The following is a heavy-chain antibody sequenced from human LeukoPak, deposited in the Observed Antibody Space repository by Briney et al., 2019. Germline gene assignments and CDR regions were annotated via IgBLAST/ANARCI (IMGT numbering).Heavy chain of an antibody. CDR1: GFTFSSYW. V-gene: IGHV3-30-3*01. CDR2: ISYDGSNK. J-gene: IGHJ4*02. CDR3: ARDLGIAAAGTLGY. Sequence: PPGGSLRLSCAASGFTFSSYWMSWVRQAPGKGLEWVAVISYDGSNKYYADSVKGRFTISRDNSKNTLYLQMNSLRAEDTAVYYCARDLGIAAAGTLGYWGQGTLVTVSS. D-gene: IGHD6-13*01.